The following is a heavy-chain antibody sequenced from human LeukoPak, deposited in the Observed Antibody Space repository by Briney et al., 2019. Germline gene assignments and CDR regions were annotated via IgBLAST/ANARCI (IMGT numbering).Heavy chain of an antibody. D-gene: IGHD6-19*01. V-gene: IGHV4-39*01. Sequence: SETLSLTCTVSGGSISSSSYYWGWIRQPPGKGLEWIGSIYYSGSTYYNPSLKSRVTISVDTSKNQFSLKLSSVTAADTAVYDCARREGIAVAGHDAFDIWGQGTMDTVSS. CDR1: GGSISSSSYY. CDR2: IYYSGST. J-gene: IGHJ3*02. CDR3: ARREGIAVAGHDAFDI.